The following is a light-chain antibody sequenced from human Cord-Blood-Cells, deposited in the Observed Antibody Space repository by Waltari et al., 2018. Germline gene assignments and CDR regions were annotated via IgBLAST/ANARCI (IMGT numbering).Light chain of an antibody. J-gene: IGKJ1*01. Sequence: QMTQSPYALSASVGDRVNSTCRASQSISSYLNWSQQKTGKAPKLLIYAASSLQSGVPSRFSGSGSGTDFTLTISSLQPEDFATYFCQQSYSTPPTFGQGTKVEIK. CDR2: AAS. V-gene: IGKV1-39*01. CDR3: QQSYSTPPT. CDR1: QSISSY.